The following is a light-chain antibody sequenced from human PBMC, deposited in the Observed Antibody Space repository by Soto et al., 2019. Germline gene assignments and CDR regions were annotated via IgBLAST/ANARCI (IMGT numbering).Light chain of an antibody. V-gene: IGKV3-15*01. Sequence: TQSPSFLSASVGDRVTITCRASQGISSYLAWYQQKAGQAPRLLIYGASTRATGIPARFSGSGSGTEFTLTISSLQSEDFAVYYCQQYSIWRTFGQGTKVDIK. J-gene: IGKJ1*01. CDR1: QGISSY. CDR2: GAS. CDR3: QQYSIWRT.